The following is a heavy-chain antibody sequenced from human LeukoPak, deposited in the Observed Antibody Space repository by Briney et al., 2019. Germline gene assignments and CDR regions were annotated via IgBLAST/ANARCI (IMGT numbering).Heavy chain of an antibody. CDR3: AKDSSITYYYGSGEIDY. CDR1: GFTFNTYS. CDR2: ISGSGGST. D-gene: IGHD3-10*01. Sequence: GGSLRLSCAASGFTFNTYSMNWVRQAPGKGLEWVSAISGSGGSTYYADSVKGRFTISRDNSKNTLYLQMNSLRAEDTAVYYCAKDSSITYYYGSGEIDYWGQGTLVTVSS. V-gene: IGHV3-23*01. J-gene: IGHJ4*02.